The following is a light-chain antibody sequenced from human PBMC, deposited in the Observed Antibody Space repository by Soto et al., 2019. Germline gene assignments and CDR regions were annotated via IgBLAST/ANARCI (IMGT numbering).Light chain of an antibody. CDR3: QPHRSTLSP. Sequence: EIVLTQSPGTLSLSRGERATLSCRASQSVSSSYLAWYQQKPGQAPRLLIYGASSRATGIPDRFSGSGSGTDFTLTISRLEPEDFAVYYCQPHRSTLSPLGPGP. CDR2: GAS. J-gene: IGKJ3*01. V-gene: IGKV3-20*01. CDR1: QSVSSSY.